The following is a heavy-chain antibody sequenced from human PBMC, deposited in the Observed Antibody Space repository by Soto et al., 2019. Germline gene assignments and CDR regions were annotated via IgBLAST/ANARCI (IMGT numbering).Heavy chain of an antibody. CDR2: ISGSGGST. CDR3: AKEKSARRYDFWSGYCAEGCFDY. D-gene: IGHD3-3*01. CDR1: GFTFSSYA. J-gene: IGHJ4*02. V-gene: IGHV3-23*01. Sequence: PGGSLRLSCAASGFTFSSYAMSWVRQAPGKGLEWVSAISGSGGSTYYADSVKGRFTISRDNSKNTLYLQMNSLRAEDTAVYYCAKEKSARRYDFWSGYCAEGCFDYWGQGTLGTGSS.